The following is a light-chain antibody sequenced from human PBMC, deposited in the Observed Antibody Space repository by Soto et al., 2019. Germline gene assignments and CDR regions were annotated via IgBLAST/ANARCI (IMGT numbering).Light chain of an antibody. V-gene: IGKV3D-15*01. Sequence: EIVMTQSPGTLSVSPGERATLFCRASQSVRSSLAWYQQKPGQAPRLLIYGASSRATGIPDRFSGSGSGTDFTLTISSLQPEDFATYYCQQSYSTFTFGQGTRLEIK. CDR2: GAS. J-gene: IGKJ5*01. CDR3: QQSYSTFT. CDR1: QSVRSS.